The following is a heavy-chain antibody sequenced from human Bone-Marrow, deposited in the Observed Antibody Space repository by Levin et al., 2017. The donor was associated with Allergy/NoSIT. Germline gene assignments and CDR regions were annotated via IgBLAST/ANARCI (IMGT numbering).Heavy chain of an antibody. CDR2: IYHSGRT. J-gene: IGHJ6*02. V-gene: IGHV4-38-2*01. Sequence: GSLRLSCAVSGYSISNGYYWGWIRQPPGKGLEWIGSIYHSGRTYYNPSLKSRVTISVDTSKNQFSLRLNSVTAADTAVYYCASYDFWSGYPINGMDVWGQGTTVTVSS. CDR3: ASYDFWSGYPINGMDV. CDR1: GYSISNGYY. D-gene: IGHD3-3*01.